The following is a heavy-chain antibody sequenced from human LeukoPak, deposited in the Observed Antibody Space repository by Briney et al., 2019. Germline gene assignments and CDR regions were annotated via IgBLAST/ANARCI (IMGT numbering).Heavy chain of an antibody. CDR3: ARHFEGRYCSSTSCLEGFDY. CDR1: GGSLSSSSYY. J-gene: IGHJ4*02. V-gene: IGHV4-39*01. D-gene: IGHD2-2*01. Sequence: PSETLSLTCTVSGGSLSSSSYYWGWIRQPPGKGLEWIGSIYYSGSTYYNPSLKSRVTISVDTSKNQFSLKLSSVTAADTAVYYCARHFEGRYCSSTSCLEGFDYWGQGTLVTVSS. CDR2: IYYSGST.